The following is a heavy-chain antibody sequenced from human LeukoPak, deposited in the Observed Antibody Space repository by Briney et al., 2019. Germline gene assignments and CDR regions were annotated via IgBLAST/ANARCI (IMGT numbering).Heavy chain of an antibody. D-gene: IGHD2-2*01. CDR2: INHSGST. Sequence: KPSETLSLTCAVYGGSFSGYYWCWIRQPPGKGLEWIGEINHSGSTNYNPSLKSRVTISVDTSKNQFSLKLSSVTAADTAVYYCARSPSYCSSTSCYPSRSPHWFDPWGQGTLVTVSS. V-gene: IGHV4-34*01. CDR3: ARSPSYCSSTSCYPSRSPHWFDP. CDR1: GGSFSGYY. J-gene: IGHJ5*02.